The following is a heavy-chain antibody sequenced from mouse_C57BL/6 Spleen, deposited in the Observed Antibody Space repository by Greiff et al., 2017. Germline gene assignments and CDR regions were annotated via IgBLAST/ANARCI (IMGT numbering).Heavy chain of an antibody. J-gene: IGHJ2*01. Sequence: VQLQQPGAELVRPGASVKLSCKASGYTFTSYWMHWVKQRPGHGLEWIGRIDPKSGGTTDNEKFKSKARLTADKPSSTAYMQLSSLTSEDSAVYYGARGWDHYFDYWGQGTTLTVSS. D-gene: IGHD4-1*01. CDR1: GYTFTSYW. CDR3: ARGWDHYFDY. V-gene: IGHV1-72*01. CDR2: IDPKSGGT.